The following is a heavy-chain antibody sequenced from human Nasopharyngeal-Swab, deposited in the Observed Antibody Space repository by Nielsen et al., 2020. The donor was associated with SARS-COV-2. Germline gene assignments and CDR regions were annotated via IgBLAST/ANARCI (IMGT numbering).Heavy chain of an antibody. CDR1: GFTFSTYE. D-gene: IGHD1-1*01. J-gene: IGHJ6*03. CDR3: AKPTGTPLYYYMDV. CDR2: ISIGGGGTT. V-gene: IGHV3-23*01. Sequence: GESLKISCAASGFTFSTYEMDWVRQAPWKGLEWVSVISIGGGGTTFYADSVKGRFTISRDNSKNTLFLQMNSLRVEDTAVYYCAKPTGTPLYYYMDVWGRGTTVTVSS.